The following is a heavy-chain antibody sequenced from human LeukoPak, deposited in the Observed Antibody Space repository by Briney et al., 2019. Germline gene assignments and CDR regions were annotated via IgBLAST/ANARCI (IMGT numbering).Heavy chain of an antibody. D-gene: IGHD6-19*01. J-gene: IGHJ4*02. CDR3: ARQVPGIAVAGTLPTYFDY. CDR2: IYYSGST. V-gene: IGHV4-4*02. Sequence: SGTLSLTCAVSGGSISSSNWWSWVRQPPGKGLEWIGSIYYSGSTYYNPSLKSRVTISVDTSKNQFSLKLSSVTAADTAVYYCARQVPGIAVAGTLPTYFDYWGQGTLVTVSS. CDR1: GGSISSSNW.